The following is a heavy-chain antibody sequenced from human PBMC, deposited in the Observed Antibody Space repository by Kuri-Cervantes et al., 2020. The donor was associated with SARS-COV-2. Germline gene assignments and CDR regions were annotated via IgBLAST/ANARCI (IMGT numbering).Heavy chain of an antibody. CDR1: GFTFSSYG. Sequence: LSLTSAASGFTFSSYGMHWVRQAPGKGLEWVAVIWYDGSNKYYADSVKGRFTISRDNSKNTLYLQMNSLRAEDTAVYYCARDRGGGGDPIAYNWFDPWGQGTLVTVSS. CDR2: IWYDGSNK. J-gene: IGHJ5*02. V-gene: IGHV3-33*01. CDR3: ARDRGGGGDPIAYNWFDP. D-gene: IGHD2-21*02.